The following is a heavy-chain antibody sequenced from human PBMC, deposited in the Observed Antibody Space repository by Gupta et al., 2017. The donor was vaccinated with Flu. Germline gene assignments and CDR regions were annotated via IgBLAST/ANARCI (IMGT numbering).Heavy chain of an antibody. V-gene: IGHV3-7*01. Sequence: CPASGFTFSAYWMAGVRQAPGKGLDWVAAINEEGSEKHYLDSAKGRFTISRDNAKNSLFLQMSSLRADDTAMYYCALIASAGRVFWGQGTRVTVSS. CDR3: ALIASAGRVF. CDR2: INEEGSEK. J-gene: IGHJ4*02. D-gene: IGHD6-13*01. CDR1: GFTFSAYW.